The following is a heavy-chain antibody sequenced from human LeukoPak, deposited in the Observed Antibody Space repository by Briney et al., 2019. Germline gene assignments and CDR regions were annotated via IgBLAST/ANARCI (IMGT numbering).Heavy chain of an antibody. CDR2: IYDSGTT. Sequence: SETLSLTCTVSGGFITSHYWSWNRQPAGKGLEWIGHIYDSGTTNYNPSLKSRVTMSIDTSKNQFSLKLSSVTAADTAVYYCARVVAGKFYWGQGTLVTVPS. CDR3: ARVVAGKFY. CDR1: GGFITSHY. J-gene: IGHJ4*02. D-gene: IGHD6-19*01. V-gene: IGHV4-4*07.